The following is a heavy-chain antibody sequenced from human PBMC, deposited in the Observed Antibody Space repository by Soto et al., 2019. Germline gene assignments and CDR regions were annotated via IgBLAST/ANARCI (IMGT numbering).Heavy chain of an antibody. D-gene: IGHD3-10*01. CDR2: ISVDGGST. J-gene: IGHJ1*01. CDR3: AREEETSVHEGTLKP. V-gene: IGHV3-30*14. Sequence: QVQLVESGGGVVQPGRSLRLSCIASGFTFSTYVMHWVRQAPGEGLEWVAGISVDGGSTHYTDSVKGRSTISRDNAKNPLFFKMDRRPVKKPTVYNGAREEETSVHEGTLKPWGRAPWSPSPQ. CDR1: GFTFSTYV.